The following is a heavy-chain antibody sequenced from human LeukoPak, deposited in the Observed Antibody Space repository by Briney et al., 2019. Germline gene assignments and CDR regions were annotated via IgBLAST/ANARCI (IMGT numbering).Heavy chain of an antibody. J-gene: IGHJ3*02. CDR3: ARDRGYGSGNYYAFDI. CDR2: INPSGGTT. D-gene: IGHD3-10*01. V-gene: IGHV1-46*01. Sequence: ASVKVSCKASGYTFTSYYMHWVRQAPGQGLEWRGIINPSGGTTSYAQKFQGRVTMTRDTSTSTVYMELSSLRSEDTAVYYCARDRGYGSGNYYAFDIWGQGTMVTVSS. CDR1: GYTFTSYY.